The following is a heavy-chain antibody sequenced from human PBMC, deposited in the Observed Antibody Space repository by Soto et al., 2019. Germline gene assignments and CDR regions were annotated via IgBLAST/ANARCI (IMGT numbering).Heavy chain of an antibody. V-gene: IGHV4-39*01. CDR2: IYYSGST. Sequence: QLQLQESGPGLVKPSETLSLTCTVSGGSISSSSYYWGWIRQPPGKGLEWIGSIYYSGSTYYNPSLKSRVTISVDTSKNQFSRKLSSVTAADTAVYYCARHDCSSTSCYAGGLNWFDPWGQGTLVTVSS. CDR1: GGSISSSSYY. J-gene: IGHJ5*02. D-gene: IGHD2-2*01. CDR3: ARHDCSSTSCYAGGLNWFDP.